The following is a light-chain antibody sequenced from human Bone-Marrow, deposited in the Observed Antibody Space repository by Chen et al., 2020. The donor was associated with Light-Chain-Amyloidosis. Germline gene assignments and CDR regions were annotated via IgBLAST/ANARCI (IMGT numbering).Light chain of an antibody. Sequence: NFMLTQPHSVSESPGKTVFISCPRSSGSIATNYVQWSQQRPGSSPTTVIYEDDQRPSGVPDRFSGAIGRSSNAASLTVCVLKTEDEADDCGQSEEGSKQGVVGGGNKLTVL. V-gene: IGLV6-57*01. CDR2: EDD. CDR1: SGSIATNY. J-gene: IGLJ3*02. CDR3: QSEEGSKQGV.